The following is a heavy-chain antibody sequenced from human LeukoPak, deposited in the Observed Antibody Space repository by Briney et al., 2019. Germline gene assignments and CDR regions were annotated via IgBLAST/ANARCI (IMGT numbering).Heavy chain of an antibody. V-gene: IGHV4-39*07. CDR1: GGSISSSSYY. Sequence: SETLSLTCTVSGGSISSSSYYWGWIRQPPGKGLEWIGSIYYSGSTYYNPSLKSRVTISVDTSKNQFSLKLSSVTAADTAVYYCARDVGDLDAFDIWGQGTMVTVSS. J-gene: IGHJ3*02. CDR3: ARDVGDLDAFDI. CDR2: IYYSGST. D-gene: IGHD2-15*01.